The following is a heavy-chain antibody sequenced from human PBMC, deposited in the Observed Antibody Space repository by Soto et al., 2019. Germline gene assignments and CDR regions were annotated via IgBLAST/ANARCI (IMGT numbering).Heavy chain of an antibody. J-gene: IGHJ4*02. D-gene: IGHD6-19*01. Sequence: ASVKVSCKASGYTFTSYGISWVRQAPGQRLEWMGWINAGNGNTKYSQKFQGRVTITRDTSATTAYMELSSLRSEDTAVYYCARGRQWLGVDYWGQGTQVTVSS. CDR3: ARGRQWLGVDY. V-gene: IGHV1-3*01. CDR1: GYTFTSYG. CDR2: INAGNGNT.